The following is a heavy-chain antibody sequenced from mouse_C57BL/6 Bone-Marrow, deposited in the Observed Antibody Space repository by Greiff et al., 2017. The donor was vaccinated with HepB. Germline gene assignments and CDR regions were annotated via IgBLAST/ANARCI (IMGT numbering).Heavy chain of an antibody. D-gene: IGHD1-1*01. V-gene: IGHV3-6*01. J-gene: IGHJ4*01. CDR1: GYSITSGYY. CDR2: ISYDGSN. Sequence: EVHLVESGPGLVKPSQSLSLTCSVTGYSITSGYYWNWIRQFPGNKLEWMGYISYDGSNNYNPSLKNRVSITRDTSKNQFFLKLNSVTTEDTATYYCASSLITTWAMDYWGQGTSVTVSS. CDR3: ASSLITTWAMDY.